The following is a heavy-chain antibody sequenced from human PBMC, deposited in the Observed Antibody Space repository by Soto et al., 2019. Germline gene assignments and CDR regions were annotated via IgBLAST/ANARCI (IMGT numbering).Heavy chain of an antibody. CDR2: IYWDADK. D-gene: IGHD3-3*01. J-gene: IGHJ4*02. CDR3: AHRVLRTVFGLVTTTSIYFDF. CDR1: GFSLTTSGVG. V-gene: IGHV2-5*02. Sequence: QITLNESGPTQVKPRQTLTLTCTFSGFSLTTSGVGLGWIRQSPGKAPEWIALIYWDADKRYSPSLKSRLTTTKYTSKNQVFLTMADLDPADTATSYCAHRVLRTVFGLVTTTSIYFDFWGQGSPVAVSS.